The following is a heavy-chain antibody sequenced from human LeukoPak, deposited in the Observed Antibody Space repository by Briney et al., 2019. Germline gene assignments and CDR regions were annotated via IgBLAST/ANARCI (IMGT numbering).Heavy chain of an antibody. V-gene: IGHV3-23*01. J-gene: IGHJ3*02. D-gene: IGHD3-22*01. CDR2: SGDNT. CDR1: GFTFSSDA. CDR3: AKSWRYYDSSNYYAFDI. Sequence: GESLRLSCAASGFTFSSDAMSWVRQAPGKGLEWVSSSGDNTRYADSMKGRFTMSRDNSKNTQDLQMNGLRAEDTAVYYCAKSWRYYDSSNYYAFDIWGQGTMVTVSS.